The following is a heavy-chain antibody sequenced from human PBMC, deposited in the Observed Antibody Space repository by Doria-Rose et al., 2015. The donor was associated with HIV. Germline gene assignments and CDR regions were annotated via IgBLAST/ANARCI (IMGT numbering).Heavy chain of an antibody. Sequence: VQLQESGGGLVQPGRSLRLSCVGSGFSFESYAMHWVRLAPGKGLEWVAGISWDSGAKGNADSVEGRFTISRDNAKKSVYLEMRSLRPEDTALYYCDKAPIIGPKYYFYMDVWGKGTSVTVSS. CDR2: ISWDSGAK. V-gene: IGHV3-9*01. CDR3: DKAPIIGPKYYFYMDV. D-gene: IGHD3-3*01. J-gene: IGHJ6*03. CDR1: GFSFESYA.